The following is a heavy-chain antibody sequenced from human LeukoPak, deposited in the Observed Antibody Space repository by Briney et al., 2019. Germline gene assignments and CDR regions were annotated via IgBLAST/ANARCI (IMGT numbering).Heavy chain of an antibody. Sequence: PSETLSLTCTVSGGSISSSSYYWGWIRQPPGKGLEWIGSIYYSGSTYDNPSLKSRVTISVDTSKNQFSLKLSSVTAADTAVYYCARPGGEYCSGGSCYYGWFDPWGQGTLVTVSS. V-gene: IGHV4-39*01. D-gene: IGHD2-15*01. CDR3: ARPGGEYCSGGSCYYGWFDP. CDR1: GGSISSSSYY. J-gene: IGHJ5*02. CDR2: IYYSGST.